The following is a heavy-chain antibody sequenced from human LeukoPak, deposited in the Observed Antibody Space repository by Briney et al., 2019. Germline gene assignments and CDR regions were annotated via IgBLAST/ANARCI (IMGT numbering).Heavy chain of an antibody. CDR3: AREERSHGTFDI. CDR1: GFTFSDTW. D-gene: IGHD1-1*01. V-gene: IGHV3-74*01. CDR2: IRSDWSDT. Sequence: PGGPLRLSCAASGFTFSDTWMHWVCHAPGKGLVLVSLIRSDWSDTRYAECVKGIFTISRDNAKNTVYLQMNRLRAEDTAVYYCAREERSHGTFDIWGQGTMVTVSS. J-gene: IGHJ3*02.